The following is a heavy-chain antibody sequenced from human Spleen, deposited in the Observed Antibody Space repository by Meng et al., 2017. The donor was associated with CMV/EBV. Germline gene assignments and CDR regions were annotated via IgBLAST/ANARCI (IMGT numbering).Heavy chain of an antibody. V-gene: IGHV3-7*05. Sequence: GGSLRLSCAASGFTLSNCWMNWVRQAPGKGREWVANIKRDGSEKYYVDSVKGRFTISRDNAKNTLYLQMNSLRAEDTAVYYCAEAAGTGWFDYWGQGTRVTVSS. CDR3: AEAAGTGWFDY. D-gene: IGHD6-13*01. CDR2: IKRDGSEK. CDR1: GFTLSNCW. J-gene: IGHJ4*02.